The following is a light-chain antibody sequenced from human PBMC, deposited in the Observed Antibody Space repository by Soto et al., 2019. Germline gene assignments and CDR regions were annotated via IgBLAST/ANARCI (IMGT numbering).Light chain of an antibody. J-gene: IGKJ2*01. CDR1: QSVSSGY. V-gene: IGKV3-20*01. CDR3: QQYGPSPVYT. Sequence: VLTQSPGTLSLSPGERATLSCRAGQSVSSGYLAWYQQKPGQAPRLLIYATYTRATGIPDRFSGSASGTDFTLTISRLQPEDFAVYYCQQYGPSPVYTFGQGTKLEIK. CDR2: ATY.